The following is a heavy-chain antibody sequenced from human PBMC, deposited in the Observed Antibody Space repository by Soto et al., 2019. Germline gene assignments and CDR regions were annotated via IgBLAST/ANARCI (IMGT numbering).Heavy chain of an antibody. V-gene: IGHV3-49*04. Sequence: GGSLRLSCTASGFTFGDYAMSWVRQAPGKGLEWVGFIRSKAYGGTTEYAASVKGRFTISRDDSKSIAYLQMNSLKTEDTAVYYCNRESSGSYGWGQGTLVTVSS. CDR2: IRSKAYGGTT. CDR1: GFTFGDYA. CDR3: NRESSGSYG. D-gene: IGHD3-16*01. J-gene: IGHJ4*02.